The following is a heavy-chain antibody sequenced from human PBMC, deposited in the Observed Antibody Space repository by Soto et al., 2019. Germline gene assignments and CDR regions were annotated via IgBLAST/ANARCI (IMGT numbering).Heavy chain of an antibody. J-gene: IGHJ1*01. CDR1: GGSISIYY. Sequence: PSGTLSLTCTVPGGSISIYYWSLIRQPPGKGLEWIGDIVYTGGTNYTPSLKSRVTILVDTSKNQFSLTLTSVTAADTAVHYCASGYHERIIWGIPEYFQHWSQGTLVTVSS. V-gene: IGHV4-59*01. CDR2: IVYTGGT. CDR3: ASGYHERIIWGIPEYFQH. D-gene: IGHD3-16*01.